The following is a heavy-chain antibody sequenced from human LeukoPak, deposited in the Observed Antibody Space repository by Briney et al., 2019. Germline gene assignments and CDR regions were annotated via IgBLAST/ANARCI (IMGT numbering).Heavy chain of an antibody. CDR1: GFTFSTYW. D-gene: IGHD2-2*01. CDR2: IKQDGSEK. CDR3: ATGRSCTTCYLPDY. J-gene: IGHJ4*02. V-gene: IGHV3-7*01. Sequence: GGSLRLSCAASGFTFSTYWMNWVRQAPGKGLEWVANIKQDGSEKYYVDSVKGRFTISRDNAKNSLYLQMNSLRAEDTAVYHCATGRSCTTCYLPDYWGQGTLVTVSS.